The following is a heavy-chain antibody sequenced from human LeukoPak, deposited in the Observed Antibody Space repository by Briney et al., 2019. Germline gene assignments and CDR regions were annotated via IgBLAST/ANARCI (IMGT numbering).Heavy chain of an antibody. CDR3: ARDLRENWFDP. V-gene: IGHV3-30*02. J-gene: IGHJ5*02. CDR1: GFTFSGYG. CDR2: IHYDGSDK. Sequence: GGSLRLSCAASGFTFSGYGMHWVRQAPGKGLEWVTFIHYDGSDKYYADSVKGRFTISRDNSKNTLYLQMNSLRAEDTAVYYCARDLRENWFDPWGQGTLVTVSS.